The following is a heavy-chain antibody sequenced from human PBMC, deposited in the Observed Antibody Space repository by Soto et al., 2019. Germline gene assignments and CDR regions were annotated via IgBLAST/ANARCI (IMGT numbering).Heavy chain of an antibody. Sequence: QVQLQESGPGLVKPSGTLSLTCAVSGGSIRGHYWWSWVRQTPGKGLGWMGETYHGGATYYNPSLKSRVTISTDESKNQLSLKLNFVTAADTAVYYCAHQTISYTLDVWGQGTTVTVSS. CDR1: GGSIRGHYW. CDR2: TYHGGAT. D-gene: IGHD1-1*01. CDR3: AHQTISYTLDV. J-gene: IGHJ6*02. V-gene: IGHV4-4*02.